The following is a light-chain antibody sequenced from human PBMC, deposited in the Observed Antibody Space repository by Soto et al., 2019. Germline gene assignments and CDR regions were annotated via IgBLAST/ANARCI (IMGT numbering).Light chain of an antibody. CDR3: CSYAGSRRNV. V-gene: IGLV2-23*01. CDR2: EGS. J-gene: IGLJ6*01. Sequence: QSALTQPASVSGSPGQSITISCTGTSSDVGSSNLVSWYQQHPGKAPKLMIYEGSKRPSGVSNRFSGSKSGNTASLTISGLQAEDEADYYCCSYAGSRRNVFGSGTQLTVL. CDR1: SSDVGSSNL.